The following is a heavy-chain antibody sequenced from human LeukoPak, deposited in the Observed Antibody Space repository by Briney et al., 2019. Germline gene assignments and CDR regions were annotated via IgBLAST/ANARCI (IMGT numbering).Heavy chain of an antibody. CDR3: ARRPNWWGPTYFDY. CDR1: GGTFSSDA. CDR2: IIPIFGTA. V-gene: IGHV1-69*05. Sequence: SVKVSCKXSGGTFSSDAISWVRQAPRQGLEWMGRIIPIFGTANYAQKFQGRVRITTDESTSTAYMELSSLRSEDTAVYYCARRPNWWGPTYFDYWGQGTLVTVSS. J-gene: IGHJ4*02. D-gene: IGHD2-8*02.